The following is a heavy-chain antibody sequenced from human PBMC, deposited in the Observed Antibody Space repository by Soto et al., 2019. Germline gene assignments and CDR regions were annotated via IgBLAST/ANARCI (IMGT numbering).Heavy chain of an antibody. D-gene: IGHD3-16*01. V-gene: IGHV4-39*01. Sequence: PSETLSLTCTVSGRSISSSSYYWGWIRQPPGKGLEWIGSIYDSGSTYYNPSLKSRVTISVDTTKNQFSLKQSSVTAADTAVYYCARRGFMNYYYGMDVWGQGTTVTVSS. CDR2: IYDSGST. J-gene: IGHJ6*02. CDR1: GRSISSSSYY. CDR3: ARRGFMNYYYGMDV.